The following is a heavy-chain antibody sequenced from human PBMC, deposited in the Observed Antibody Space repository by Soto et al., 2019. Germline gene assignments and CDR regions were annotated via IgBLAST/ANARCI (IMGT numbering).Heavy chain of an antibody. V-gene: IGHV3-23*01. CDR3: ARGGVEYGEEYKFDY. Sequence: GGSLRLSCAGSGFNFQNYDMSWVRQAPGKGLEWVSGISRGGDDTYYADSVKGRFFISRDNSKNTLYLQIRSLRAEDTAVYYCARGGVEYGEEYKFDYWGQGALVTV. CDR1: GFNFQNYD. D-gene: IGHD4-17*01. J-gene: IGHJ4*02. CDR2: ISRGGDDT.